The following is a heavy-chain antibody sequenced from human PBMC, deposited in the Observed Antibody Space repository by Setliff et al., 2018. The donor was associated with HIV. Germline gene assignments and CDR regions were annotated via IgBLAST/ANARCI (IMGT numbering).Heavy chain of an antibody. J-gene: IGHJ6*03. D-gene: IGHD3-10*01. Sequence: SETLSLTCAVYGESFSRYYFTWIRQAPGRGLEWIGETNHSAFTKYNPSLASRVTMSIDTSKNQFSLLLSSVTAADTAMYYCARVGASGVPSTMDYYYYMDVWGKGTTVTVSS. CDR3: ARVGASGVPSTMDYYYYMDV. V-gene: IGHV4-34*01. CDR1: GESFSRYY. CDR2: TNHSAFT.